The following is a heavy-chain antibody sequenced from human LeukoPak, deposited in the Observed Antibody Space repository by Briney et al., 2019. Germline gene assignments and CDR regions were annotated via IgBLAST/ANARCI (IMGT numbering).Heavy chain of an antibody. CDR3: AGPYYFDSSGYYPALGC. J-gene: IGHJ4*02. CDR2: ISGSGGST. V-gene: IGHV3-23*01. Sequence: GGSLRLSCAASGFTFSSYAMSWVRQAPGKGLEWVSGISGSGGSTYYADSVKGRFTISRDNSKNSLFLQMNSLRAEDTAVYYCAGPYYFDSSGYYPALGCWGQGTLVTVSS. CDR1: GFTFSSYA. D-gene: IGHD3-22*01.